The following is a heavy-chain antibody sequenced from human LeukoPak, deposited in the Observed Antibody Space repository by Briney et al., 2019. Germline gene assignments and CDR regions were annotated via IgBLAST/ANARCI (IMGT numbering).Heavy chain of an antibody. D-gene: IGHD3-3*01. CDR3: AKGNDFWGLNWFDP. J-gene: IGHJ5*02. V-gene: IGHV3-23*01. Sequence: PGGSLRLSCAASGFTFSSYAMSWVRQAPGKGLEWVSAISGSGGSTYYADSVKGRFTISRDNSKNTLYLQMNSLKAEDTAVYYCAKGNDFWGLNWFDPWGQGTLVTVSS. CDR1: GFTFSSYA. CDR2: ISGSGGST.